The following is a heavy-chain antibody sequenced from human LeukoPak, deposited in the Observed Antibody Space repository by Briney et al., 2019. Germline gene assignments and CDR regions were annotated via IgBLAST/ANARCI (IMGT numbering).Heavy chain of an antibody. Sequence: PGGSLRLSCAASGFTFDDYAMHWVRQAPGKGLEWVSSINWNSGSIVYADSVKGRFTISRDNAKNSLYLQMNSLRSEDTALYYCAKVKGIWVTTGAFDIWGQGTVVTVSS. CDR2: INWNSGSI. CDR3: AKVKGIWVTTGAFDI. CDR1: GFTFDDYA. D-gene: IGHD1-1*01. V-gene: IGHV3-9*01. J-gene: IGHJ3*02.